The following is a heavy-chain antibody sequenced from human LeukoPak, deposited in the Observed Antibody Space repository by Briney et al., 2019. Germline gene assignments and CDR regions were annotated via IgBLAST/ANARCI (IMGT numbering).Heavy chain of an antibody. CDR3: ARDQEGFDY. J-gene: IGHJ4*02. CDR2: IYPRDGST. CDR1: GYTFTSNY. Sequence: ASVKVSCKASGYTFTSNYIHWVRQAPGQGLEWMGMIYPRDGSTSYAQKFQGRVTVTRDTSTSTVHMELSGPRSEDTAVYYCARDQEGFDYWGQGTLVTASS. V-gene: IGHV1-46*01.